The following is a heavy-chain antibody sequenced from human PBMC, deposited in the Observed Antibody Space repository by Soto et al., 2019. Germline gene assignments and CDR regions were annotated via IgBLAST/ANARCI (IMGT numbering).Heavy chain of an antibody. CDR2: ISYDGSNK. Sequence: PGGSLRLSCAASGFTFSSYGMHWVRQAPGKGLEWVAVISYDGSNKYYADSVKGRFTISRDNSKNTLYLQMNSLRAEDAAVYYCAKAEGYYYGSGSYYGGSHYYYGMDVWGQGTTVTVSS. J-gene: IGHJ6*02. V-gene: IGHV3-30*18. D-gene: IGHD3-10*01. CDR1: GFTFSSYG. CDR3: AKAEGYYYGSGSYYGGSHYYYGMDV.